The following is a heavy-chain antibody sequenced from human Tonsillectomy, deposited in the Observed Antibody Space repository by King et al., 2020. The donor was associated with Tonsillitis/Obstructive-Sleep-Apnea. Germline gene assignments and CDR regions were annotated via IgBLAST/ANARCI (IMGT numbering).Heavy chain of an antibody. D-gene: IGHD5-18*01. CDR2: ISGSGGST. V-gene: IGHV3-23*04. CDR1: GFTFSSYA. CDR3: AKDGGYSYGYLDY. J-gene: IGHJ4*02. Sequence: VQLVESGGGLVQPGGSLRLSCAGSGFTFSSYAMSWVRQAPGKGLEWVSVISGSGGSTYHADSVKGQFTISRDNSKNTLYLQMNSLRAEDTAVYYCAKDGGYSYGYLDYWGQGTLVTVSS.